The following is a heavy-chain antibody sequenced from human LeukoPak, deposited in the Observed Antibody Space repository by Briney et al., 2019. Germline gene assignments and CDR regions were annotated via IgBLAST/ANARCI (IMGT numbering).Heavy chain of an antibody. V-gene: IGHV3-53*01. CDR3: ARVYDEEQFDY. CDR2: IYSGGST. CDR1: GFTVSSNY. D-gene: IGHD3-16*01. Sequence: GGSLRLSCAASGFTVSSNYMSWVCQAPGKGLEWVSVIYSGGSTYYADSVKGRFTISRDNSKNTLYLQMNSLRAEDTAVYYCARVYDEEQFDYWGQGTLVTVSS. J-gene: IGHJ4*02.